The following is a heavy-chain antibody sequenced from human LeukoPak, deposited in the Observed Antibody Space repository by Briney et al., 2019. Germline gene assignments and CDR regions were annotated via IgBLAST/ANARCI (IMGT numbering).Heavy chain of an antibody. CDR1: GGSISXXX. Sequence: SSETLSLTCTVSGGSISXXXXXXIRQPPGKXLEWIGYIYYSGSTNXNPSLKSRVTISVDTSKSQFSLKLSSVTAADTAVYYCAREDYYGMDVWGQGTTVTVSS. CDR3: AREDYYGMDV. J-gene: IGHJ6*02. V-gene: IGHV4-59*01. CDR2: IYYSGST.